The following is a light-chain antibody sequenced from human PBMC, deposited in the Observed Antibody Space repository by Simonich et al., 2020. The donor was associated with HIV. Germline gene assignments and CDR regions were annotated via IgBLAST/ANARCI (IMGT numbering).Light chain of an antibody. V-gene: IGKV4-1*01. CDR2: WAS. CDR1: QSVLYSSNNKNY. CDR3: QQYYSTPLT. Sequence: DIVMTQSPDSLAVSLGERATINCNSSQSVLYSSNNKNYLAWYQQKPGQPPKLLIYWASPRESGVPDRFSGSGSGTDFTLTISSLQAEDVAVYYCQQYYSTPLTFGGGTKVEIK. J-gene: IGKJ4*01.